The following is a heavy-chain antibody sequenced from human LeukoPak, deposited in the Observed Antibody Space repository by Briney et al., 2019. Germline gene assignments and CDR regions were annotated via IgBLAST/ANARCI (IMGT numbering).Heavy chain of an antibody. CDR1: GYTFTGYY. CDR2: INAGNGNT. D-gene: IGHD3-10*01. CDR3: ARLLWAGELSIDY. J-gene: IGHJ4*02. V-gene: IGHV1-3*01. Sequence: ASVKVSCKASGYTFTGYYMHWVRQAPGQGLEWMGWINAGNGNTKYSQKFQGRVTITRDTSASTVYMELSSLRSEDTAVYYCARLLWAGELSIDYWGQGTLVTVSS.